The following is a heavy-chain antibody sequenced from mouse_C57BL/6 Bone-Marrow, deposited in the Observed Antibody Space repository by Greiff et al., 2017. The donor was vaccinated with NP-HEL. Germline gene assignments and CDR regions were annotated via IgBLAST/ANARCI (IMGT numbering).Heavy chain of an antibody. CDR2: INPNNGGT. V-gene: IGHV1-26*01. CDR1: GYTFTDYY. D-gene: IGHD2-3*01. J-gene: IGHJ4*01. CDR3: ARVRAKRWSYAMDY. Sequence: EVQLQQSGPELVKPGASVKISCKASGYTFTDYYMKWVKQSHGKSLEWIGDINPNNGGTSYTQKFKGTATLTVDKSYSTDYMGLRSLTSYDSSFYYCARVRAKRWSYAMDYWGQGTSVTVSS.